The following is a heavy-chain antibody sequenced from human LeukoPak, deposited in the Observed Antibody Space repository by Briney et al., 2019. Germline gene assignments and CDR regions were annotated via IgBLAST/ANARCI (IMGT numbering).Heavy chain of an antibody. CDR1: GGSFSGYY. CDR2: INHSGST. Sequence: SSETLSLTCAVYGGSFSGYYWSWIRQPPGKGLEWIGEINHSGSTNYNPSLKSRVTISVDTSKNQFSLKLSSVTAADTAVYYCAGGGIAVAGLNAFDIWGQGTMVTVSS. CDR3: AGGGIAVAGLNAFDI. D-gene: IGHD6-19*01. V-gene: IGHV4-34*01. J-gene: IGHJ3*02.